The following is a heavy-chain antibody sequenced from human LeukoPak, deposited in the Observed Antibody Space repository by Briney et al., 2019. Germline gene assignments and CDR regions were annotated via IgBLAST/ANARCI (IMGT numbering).Heavy chain of an antibody. CDR2: IQHSGTT. CDR3: ARAPYSSSSCLDY. D-gene: IGHD6-13*01. J-gene: IGHJ4*02. CDR1: GYSIGSGYY. Sequence: SETLSLTCTVSGYSIGSGYYWGWIRQPPGKGLEWIGTIQHSGTTYYNPSLKSRVTISIDTSKNQFSLKLSSVTAADTAVYYCARAPYSSSSCLDYWGQGTLVTVTS. V-gene: IGHV4-38-2*02.